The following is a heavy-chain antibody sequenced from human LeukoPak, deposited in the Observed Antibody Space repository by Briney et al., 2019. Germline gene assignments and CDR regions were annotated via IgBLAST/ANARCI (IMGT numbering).Heavy chain of an antibody. CDR3: ARGSYSNYVGASYYFDY. V-gene: IGHV1-2*02. Sequence: SVKVSCKASGYTFTGYYMHWVRQAPGQGLEWMGWINPNSGGTNYAQKFQGRVTMTRDTSISTAYMELSRLRSDDTAVYYCARGSYSNYVGASYYFDYWGQGTLVTVSS. D-gene: IGHD4-11*01. CDR2: INPNSGGT. CDR1: GYTFTGYY. J-gene: IGHJ4*02.